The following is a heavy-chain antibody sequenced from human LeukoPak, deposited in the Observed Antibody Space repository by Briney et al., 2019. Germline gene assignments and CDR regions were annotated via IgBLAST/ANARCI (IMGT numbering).Heavy chain of an antibody. D-gene: IGHD3-9*01. J-gene: IGHJ4*02. CDR3: ARPLDYDILTGYCPFGY. CDR2: IIPIFGTA. CDR1: GRTFSSYA. V-gene: IGHV1-69*13. Sequence: SVKVSCKASGRTFSSYAISWVRQAPGQGLEWMGGIIPIFGTANYAQKFQGRVTITADESTSTAYMELSSLRSEDTAVYYCARPLDYDILTGYCPFGYWGQGTLVTVSS.